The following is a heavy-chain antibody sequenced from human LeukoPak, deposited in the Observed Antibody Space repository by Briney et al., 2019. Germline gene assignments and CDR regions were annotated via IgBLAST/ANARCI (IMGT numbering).Heavy chain of an antibody. CDR1: GGSISSSNW. CDR3: ARCHYYDSSGYKD. Sequence: SETLSLTCAVSGGSISSSNWWSWVRQPPGKGLEWIGEIYHSGSTNYNPSLKSRVTISVDKSKNQFSLKLSSVTAADTAVYYCARCHYYDSSGYKDWGQGTLVTVSS. CDR2: IYHSGST. V-gene: IGHV4-4*02. D-gene: IGHD3-22*01. J-gene: IGHJ4*02.